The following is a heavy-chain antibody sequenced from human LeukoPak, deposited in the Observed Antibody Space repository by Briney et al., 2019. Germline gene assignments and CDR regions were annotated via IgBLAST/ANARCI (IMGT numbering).Heavy chain of an antibody. CDR2: IYYSGSA. J-gene: IGHJ4*02. CDR3: ARVNYGSATKEDY. CDR1: GGSISSSNW. Sequence: PSGTLSLTCAVSGGSISSSNWWSWVRQPPGKGLEWIGYIYYSGSAYYNPSLKSRVTISVDTSENQFSLKLSSVTAADTAVYYCARVNYGSATKEDYWGQGTLVTVSS. V-gene: IGHV4-4*02. D-gene: IGHD3-10*01.